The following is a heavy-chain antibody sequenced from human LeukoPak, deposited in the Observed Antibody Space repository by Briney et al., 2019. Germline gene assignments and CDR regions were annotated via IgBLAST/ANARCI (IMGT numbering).Heavy chain of an antibody. CDR1: GFTFSSYA. D-gene: IGHD3-22*01. Sequence: GGSLRLSCAASGFTFSSYAMSWARQAPGKGLEWVSAISGGGGSTYYADSVKGRFTTSRDNSKNTLYLQMNSLRAEDTAVYYCAKLDSSGYYYVAPDYWGQGTLVTVSS. J-gene: IGHJ4*02. CDR3: AKLDSSGYYYVAPDY. V-gene: IGHV3-23*01. CDR2: ISGGGGST.